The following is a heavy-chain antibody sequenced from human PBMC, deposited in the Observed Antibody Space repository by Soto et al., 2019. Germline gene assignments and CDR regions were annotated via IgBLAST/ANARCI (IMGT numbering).Heavy chain of an antibody. CDR3: ARDVLGYDSSGYYYRYFDY. D-gene: IGHD3-22*01. CDR2: IIPIFGTA. CDR1: GGTFSSYA. V-gene: IGHV1-69*13. J-gene: IGHJ4*02. Sequence: SVKVSCKASGGTFSSYAISWVRQAPGQGLEWMGGIIPIFGTANYAQKFQGRVTITADESTSTAYMELSSLRSEDTAVYYCARDVLGYDSSGYYYRYFDYWGQGTQVTVSS.